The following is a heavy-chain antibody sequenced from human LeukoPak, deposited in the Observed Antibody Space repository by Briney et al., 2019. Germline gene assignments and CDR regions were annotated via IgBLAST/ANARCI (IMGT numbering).Heavy chain of an antibody. CDR1: GLTFSSYA. CDR2: ISYDGSND. V-gene: IGHV3-30-3*01. CDR3: ARAGWMATISHPLDY. J-gene: IGHJ4*02. Sequence: GGSLRLSCAASGLTFSSYAMHWVRQAPGKGLEWVAVISYDGSNDYYADSVKGRFTISRDHSKNTLYLQMNSLRAADTAAYYCARAGWMATISHPLDYWGQGTLVTVSS. D-gene: IGHD5-24*01.